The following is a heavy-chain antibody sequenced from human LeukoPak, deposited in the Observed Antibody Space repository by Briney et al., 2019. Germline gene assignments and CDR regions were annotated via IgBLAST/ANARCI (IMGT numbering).Heavy chain of an antibody. CDR2: IYHSGST. CDR1: GGSISSGGYS. J-gene: IGHJ5*02. D-gene: IGHD2-21*02. Sequence: SETLSLTCAVSGGSISSGGYSWSWIRQPPGKGLEWIGYIYHSGSTYYNPSLKSRVTISVDRSKNQFSLKLSSVTAADTAVYYCARTDGSDWFDPWGQGTLVTVSS. V-gene: IGHV4-30-2*01. CDR3: ARTDGSDWFDP.